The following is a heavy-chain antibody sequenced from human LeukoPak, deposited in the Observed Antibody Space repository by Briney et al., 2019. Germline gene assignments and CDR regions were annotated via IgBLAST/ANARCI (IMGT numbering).Heavy chain of an antibody. Sequence: GGSLRLSCAASGFTFSDYYMSWIRQAPGKGLEWVSYISSSGSTIYYADSVKGRFTISRDNAKNSLYLQMNSLRAEDTAVYYCARDLIVGSTITYYFDYWGQGTLVTVSS. D-gene: IGHD1-26*01. V-gene: IGHV3-11*04. CDR1: GFTFSDYY. CDR3: ARDLIVGSTITYYFDY. CDR2: ISSSGSTI. J-gene: IGHJ4*02.